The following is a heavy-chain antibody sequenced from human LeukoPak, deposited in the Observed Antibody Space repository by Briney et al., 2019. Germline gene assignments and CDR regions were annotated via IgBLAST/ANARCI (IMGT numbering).Heavy chain of an antibody. Sequence: PSETLSLTCAVYGGSFSGYYWSWIRQPPGKGLEWIGEINHSGSTNYNPSLKSRVTISVDTSKNQFSLKLSSVTAADTAVYYCAGGVSRDLYDFWSGPRPDAFDIWGQGTMVTVSS. CDR3: AGGVSRDLYDFWSGPRPDAFDI. V-gene: IGHV4-34*01. D-gene: IGHD3-3*01. CDR1: GGSFSGYY. CDR2: INHSGST. J-gene: IGHJ3*02.